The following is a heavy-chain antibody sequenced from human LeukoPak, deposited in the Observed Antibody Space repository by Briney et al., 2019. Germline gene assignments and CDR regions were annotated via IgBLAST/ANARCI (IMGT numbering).Heavy chain of an antibody. D-gene: IGHD6-13*01. J-gene: IGHJ3*02. Sequence: VASVKVSCKASGYTFTSYYMHWVRQAPGQGLEWMGIINPTTGDTTYAQKFQGGLTMTRDMSTSTVYMELSSLTSEDTAVFYCARYGFSTVWQGGWHAFDIWGQGTVVTVSS. CDR2: INPTTGDT. CDR3: ARYGFSTVWQGGWHAFDI. V-gene: IGHV1-46*01. CDR1: GYTFTSYY.